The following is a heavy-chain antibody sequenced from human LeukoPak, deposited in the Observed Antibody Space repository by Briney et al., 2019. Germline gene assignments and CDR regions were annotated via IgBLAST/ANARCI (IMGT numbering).Heavy chain of an antibody. Sequence: AGGSLRLSCVASGFTFGKCWMRWVRQAPVKGLEWVANIKLDGSEKKYVDSVKGRFTISRDNTKNSLYLQMNSLRAEDTAVFYCARDQYDTWSRRGNFDSWGQGTLVIVSS. J-gene: IGHJ4*02. CDR1: GFTFGKCW. CDR3: ARDQYDTWSRRGNFDS. D-gene: IGHD3/OR15-3a*01. CDR2: IKLDGSEK. V-gene: IGHV3-7*03.